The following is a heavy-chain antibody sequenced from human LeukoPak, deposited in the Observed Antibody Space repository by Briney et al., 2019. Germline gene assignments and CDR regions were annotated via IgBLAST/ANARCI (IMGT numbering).Heavy chain of an antibody. CDR1: GGSISSYY. CDR2: IYYSGRT. D-gene: IGHD1-26*01. J-gene: IGHJ5*02. V-gene: IGHV4-59*01. Sequence: SETLSLTCTVSGGSISSYYWSWIRQPPGKGLEWGGYIYYSGRTTYNPSPKSQVSISVDTSKYQYSLKRSSVTAADTAVYYCARGASGSYFWFDPWGQGTLVTVSS. CDR3: ARGASGSYFWFDP.